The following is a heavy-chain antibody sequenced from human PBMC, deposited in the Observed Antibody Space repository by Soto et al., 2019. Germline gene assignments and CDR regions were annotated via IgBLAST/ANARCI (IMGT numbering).Heavy chain of an antibody. D-gene: IGHD3-10*01. CDR3: ARGSYGMDV. J-gene: IGHJ6*02. Sequence: SETLSLTCAVSGYSISSGYYWGWIRQPPGKGLEWIGSIYYSGSTYYNPSLKSRVTISLDTSKNQFSLKLSPVTAADTAVYYCARGSYGMDVWGQGTTVTVSS. CDR1: GYSISSGYY. V-gene: IGHV4-38-2*01. CDR2: IYYSGST.